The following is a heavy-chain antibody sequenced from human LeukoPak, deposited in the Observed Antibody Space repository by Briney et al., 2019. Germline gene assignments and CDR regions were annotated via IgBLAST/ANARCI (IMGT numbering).Heavy chain of an antibody. V-gene: IGHV3-64*02. CDR3: AREYCTTNNCYNWGLGY. J-gene: IGHJ4*02. D-gene: IGHD2-2*02. CDR1: GFSFNTYT. CDR2: IASNVGTK. Sequence: GSLRLSCAASGFSFNTYTMRWVRQAPGEGLEYVSGIASNVGTKYYADSVKGRFPIYTDNFNNTVYLQMDSLRTEDMAVYYCAREYCTTNNCYNWGLGYWGQGTLVTVSS.